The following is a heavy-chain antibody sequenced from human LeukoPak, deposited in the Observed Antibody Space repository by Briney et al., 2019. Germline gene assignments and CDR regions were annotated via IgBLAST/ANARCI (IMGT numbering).Heavy chain of an antibody. V-gene: IGHV1-2*02. D-gene: IGHD3-3*01. Sequence: ASVKVSCKASGYTVAGYYMHWVRQAPGQGLEWMGWINPNSGGTNYAQKFQGRVTMTRDTSISTAYMELSRLRSDDTAVYYCARAHYDFWSGYPPIDPWGQGPLVTVSS. CDR3: ARAHYDFWSGYPPIDP. CDR1: GYTVAGYY. J-gene: IGHJ5*02. CDR2: INPNSGGT.